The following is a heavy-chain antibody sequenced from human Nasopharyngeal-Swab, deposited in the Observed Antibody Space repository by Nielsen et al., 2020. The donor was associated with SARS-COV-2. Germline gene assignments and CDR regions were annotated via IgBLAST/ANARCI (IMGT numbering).Heavy chain of an antibody. CDR2: VNQDGSRT. Sequence: GESLKISCVTSGVIFSKYWMHWVRQAPGKGLVWVSRVNQDGSRTDYADSVRGRFTISRDNAKNTLYLQMNSLRVEDTALYYCVKHQGSSSDQWGQETLVTVSS. V-gene: IGHV3-74*01. CDR3: VKHQGSSSDQ. CDR1: GVIFSKYW. J-gene: IGHJ4*02.